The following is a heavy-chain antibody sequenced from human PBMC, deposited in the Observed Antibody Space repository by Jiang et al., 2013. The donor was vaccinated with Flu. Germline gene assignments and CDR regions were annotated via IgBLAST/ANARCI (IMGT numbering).Heavy chain of an antibody. CDR2: INHSGST. CDR3: ARRRRSITMVVVVITGPFDY. Sequence: LLKPSETLSLTCAVYGGSFSGYYWSWIRQPPGKGLEWIGEINHSGSTNYNPSLKSRVTISVDTSKNQFSLKLSSVTAADTAVYYCARRRRSITMVVVVITGPFDYWGQGTLVTVSS. J-gene: IGHJ4*02. CDR1: GGSFSGYY. D-gene: IGHD3-22*01. V-gene: IGHV4-34*01.